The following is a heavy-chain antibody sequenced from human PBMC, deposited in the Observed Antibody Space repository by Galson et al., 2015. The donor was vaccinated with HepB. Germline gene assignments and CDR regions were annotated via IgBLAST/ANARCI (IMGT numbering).Heavy chain of an antibody. CDR3: ARADSSGWYQYDY. CDR2: IIPIFGTA. D-gene: IGHD6-19*01. J-gene: IGHJ4*02. CDR1: GGTFSSYA. V-gene: IGHV1-69*06. Sequence: SVKVSCKASGGTFSSYAISWVRQAPGQGLEWMGGIIPIFGTANYAQKFQGRVTITADKSTSTAYMELSSLRSEDTAVYYCARADSSGWYQYDYWGQGTLVTVSS.